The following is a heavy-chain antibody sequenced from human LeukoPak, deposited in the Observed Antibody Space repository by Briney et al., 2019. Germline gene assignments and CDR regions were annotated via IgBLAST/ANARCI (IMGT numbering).Heavy chain of an antibody. CDR1: GLSFSSAW. J-gene: IGHJ2*01. D-gene: IGHD1-26*01. V-gene: IGHV3-15*01. CDR3: TTVGGSKWFDWYFDR. CDR2: IKSRTDGGTP. Sequence: PGGSLRLSCAASGLSFSSAWMSWVRQPPGKGLEWVGRIKSRTDGGTPDTAAPVKGRFTISRDDYEKTLYLQMDSLQTEDTAVYFCTTVGGSKWFDWYFDRWGRGTLVTVSS.